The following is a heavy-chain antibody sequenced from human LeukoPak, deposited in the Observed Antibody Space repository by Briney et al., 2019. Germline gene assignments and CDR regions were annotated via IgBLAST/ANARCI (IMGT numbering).Heavy chain of an antibody. Sequence: GGSLRLSCAASGFTFGSYGMHWVRQAPGKGLEWVAFIRYDGSNKYYADSVKGRFTISRDNSKNTLYLQMNSLRAEDTAVYYCAKAIMITFGGVIAWGQGTLVTVSS. CDR1: GFTFGSYG. J-gene: IGHJ4*02. CDR2: IRYDGSNK. D-gene: IGHD3-16*02. V-gene: IGHV3-30*02. CDR3: AKAIMITFGGVIA.